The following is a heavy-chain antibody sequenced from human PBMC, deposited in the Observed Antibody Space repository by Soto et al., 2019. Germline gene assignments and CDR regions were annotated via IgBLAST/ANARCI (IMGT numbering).Heavy chain of an antibody. Sequence: SETLSLTCSVSGGSISSYYWSWIRQPPGKGLEWIGYIYYSGSTNYNPSLKSRVTISVDTSKNQFSLKLSSVTAADTAVYYCARDGGFYYGMDVWGQGTTVTVSS. D-gene: IGHD3-3*01. CDR3: ARDGGFYYGMDV. V-gene: IGHV4-59*01. CDR1: GGSISSYY. J-gene: IGHJ6*02. CDR2: IYYSGST.